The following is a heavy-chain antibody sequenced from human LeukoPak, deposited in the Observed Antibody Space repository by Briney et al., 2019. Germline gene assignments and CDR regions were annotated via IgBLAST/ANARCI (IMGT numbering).Heavy chain of an antibody. Sequence: EASVKVSCKASGGTFSSYAISWVRQAPGQGLEWMGRIIPILGIANYAQKFQGRVTITADKSTSTAYMELSSLRSEDTAVYYCARDSNSDYYDSSGYLQSDAFDIWGQGTMVTVSS. V-gene: IGHV1-69*04. CDR3: ARDSNSDYYDSSGYLQSDAFDI. J-gene: IGHJ3*02. CDR2: IIPILGIA. D-gene: IGHD3-22*01. CDR1: GGTFSSYA.